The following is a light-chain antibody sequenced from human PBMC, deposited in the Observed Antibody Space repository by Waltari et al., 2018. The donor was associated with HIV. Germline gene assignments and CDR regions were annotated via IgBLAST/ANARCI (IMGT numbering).Light chain of an antibody. CDR2: EVS. V-gene: IGLV2-23*02. CDR3: CSYAGSSTFWV. J-gene: IGLJ3*02. CDR1: SSDVGSYNL. Sequence: QSALTQSASVSGSPEQSITISCTGTSSDVGSYNLVSWYQQHPGKAPKVMIYEVSKRPSGVSNRFSGSKSGNTASLTISGLQAEDEADYYCCSYAGSSTFWVFGGGTKLTVL.